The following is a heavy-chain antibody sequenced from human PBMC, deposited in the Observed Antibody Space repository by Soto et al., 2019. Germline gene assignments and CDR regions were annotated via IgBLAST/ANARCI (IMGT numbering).Heavy chain of an antibody. J-gene: IGHJ5*01. CDR2: FRSKAYGGTT. D-gene: IGHD3-10*01. V-gene: IGHV3-49*03. Sequence: GGSLRLSCTTSGFTFGDFAMSWFRQAPGKGPEWVGFFRSKAYGGTTEYAASVKGRFTISRDNAQNSLFLQVNSLRAEDTAIYYCARGGVGEWDLLPRDSWGQGTLVTVSS. CDR1: GFTFGDFA. CDR3: ARGGVGEWDLLPRDS.